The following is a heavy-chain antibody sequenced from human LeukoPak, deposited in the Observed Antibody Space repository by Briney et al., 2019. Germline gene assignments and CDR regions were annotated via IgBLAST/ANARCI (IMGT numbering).Heavy chain of an antibody. D-gene: IGHD5-12*01. CDR1: GGSISSYY. Sequence: PSETLSLTCTVSGGSISSYYWSWIRQPPGKGLEWIGYIYYSGSTNYNPSLKSRVTISVDTSKNQFSLKLSSVTAADTAVYYCARRVDIVATIYFDYWGQGTLVTVSS. J-gene: IGHJ4*02. V-gene: IGHV4-59*08. CDR3: ARRVDIVATIYFDY. CDR2: IYYSGST.